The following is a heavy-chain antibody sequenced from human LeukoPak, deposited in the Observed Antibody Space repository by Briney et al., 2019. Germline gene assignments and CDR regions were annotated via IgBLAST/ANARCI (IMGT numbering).Heavy chain of an antibody. J-gene: IGHJ4*02. V-gene: IGHV3-9*01. Sequence: PGRSLRLSCAASGFTFSSYGMHWVRQAPGKGLEWVSGISWNSGSIGYADSVKGRFTISRDNAKNSLYLQMNSLRAEDTALYYCAKDNYYDSSGYFGYWGQGTLVTVSS. CDR1: GFTFSSYG. CDR3: AKDNYYDSSGYFGY. CDR2: ISWNSGSI. D-gene: IGHD3-22*01.